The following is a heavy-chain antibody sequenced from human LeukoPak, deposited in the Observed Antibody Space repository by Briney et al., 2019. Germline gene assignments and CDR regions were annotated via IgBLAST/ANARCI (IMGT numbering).Heavy chain of an antibody. J-gene: IGHJ4*02. CDR2: ISAYNGST. D-gene: IGHD5-18*01. CDR1: GYTFTSYG. CDR3: ARLVDTAMVTEHYFDY. Sequence: ASVKVSCKASGYTFTSYGISWVRQAPGQGLEWMGWISAYNGSTNYAQKLQGRVTMTTDTSTSTAYMELRSLRSDDTAVYYCARLVDTAMVTEHYFDYWGQGTLVTVSS. V-gene: IGHV1-18*01.